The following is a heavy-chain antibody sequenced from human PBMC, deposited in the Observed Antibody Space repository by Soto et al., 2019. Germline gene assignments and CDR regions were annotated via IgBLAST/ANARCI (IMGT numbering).Heavy chain of an antibody. V-gene: IGHV4-39*01. J-gene: IGHJ4*02. Sequence: SETLSLTCTVSGGSISSSPYYWAWIRQPPGKGLQWIGNIYYNGNTFYNPSLRSRVTISIDTSKSQFSLGLSSVTASDTAVYYCARHGPLTNNWNQLNCWGQATLVTGSS. CDR2: IYYNGNT. CDR1: GGSISSSPYY. CDR3: ARHGPLTNNWNQLNC. D-gene: IGHD1-1*01.